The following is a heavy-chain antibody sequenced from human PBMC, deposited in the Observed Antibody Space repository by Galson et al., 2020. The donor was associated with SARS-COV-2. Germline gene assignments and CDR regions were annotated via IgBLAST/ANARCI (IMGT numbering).Heavy chain of an antibody. CDR2: ISSSSSYI. Sequence: NSGGSLRLSCAASGFTFSSYSMNWVRQAPGKGLEWVSSISSSSSYIYYADSVKGRFTISRDNAKNSLYLQMNSLRAEDTAVYYCARGEVIAVGYWGQGTLVTVSS. D-gene: IGHD6-19*01. V-gene: IGHV3-21*01. J-gene: IGHJ4*02. CDR3: ARGEVIAVGY. CDR1: GFTFSSYS.